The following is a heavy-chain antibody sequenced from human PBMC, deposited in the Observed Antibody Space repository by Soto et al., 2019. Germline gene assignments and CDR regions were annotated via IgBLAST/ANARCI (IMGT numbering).Heavy chain of an antibody. CDR1: GGSFSGYY. J-gene: IGHJ4*02. D-gene: IGHD3-9*01. CDR3: AAYSDWYDDY. CDR2: INHSGST. Sequence: PSETLSLTCAVYGGSFSGYYWSWIRQPPGKGLEWIGEINHSGSTNYNPSLRSRVTISVDTSKNQFSLKLSSVTAADTAVYYCAAYSDWYDDYWGQGTLVTVSS. V-gene: IGHV4-34*01.